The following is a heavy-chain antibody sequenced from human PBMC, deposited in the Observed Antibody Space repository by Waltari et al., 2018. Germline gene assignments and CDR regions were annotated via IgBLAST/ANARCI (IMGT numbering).Heavy chain of an antibody. J-gene: IGHJ6*03. CDR3: ARAYSNYDFFQYMDV. D-gene: IGHD4-4*01. Sequence: QVQLVESGGGVVQPGRSLRLSCAASGSNFNSFAMHWVRRAPGKGLEWVAVVSYDESRQYYADSVKGRFTISRDNFRNTLFLQMNGLTTEDTAVYYCARAYSNYDFFQYMDVWGRGTTVTVSS. CDR1: GSNFNSFA. V-gene: IGHV3-30*04. CDR2: VSYDESRQ.